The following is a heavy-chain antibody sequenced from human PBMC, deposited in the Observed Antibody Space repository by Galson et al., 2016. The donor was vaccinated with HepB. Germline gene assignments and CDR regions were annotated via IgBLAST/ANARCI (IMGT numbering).Heavy chain of an antibody. V-gene: IGHV1-18*01. D-gene: IGHD1-26*01. CDR1: GYSFISYG. J-gene: IGHJ4*02. Sequence: SVKVSCKASGYSFISYGMSWVRQAPGQGLEWMGWISAYNGNTNYAQKLQGRVTMTTDTSTSTAYMELRSLRSDDTAVYYCASQGDPEEGLDYWGQGTLVTVSS. CDR3: ASQGDPEEGLDY. CDR2: ISAYNGNT.